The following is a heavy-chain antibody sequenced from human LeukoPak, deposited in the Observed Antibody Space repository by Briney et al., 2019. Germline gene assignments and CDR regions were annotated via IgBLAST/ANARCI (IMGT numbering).Heavy chain of an antibody. CDR3: ASKYYDILTGYPY. Sequence: SVKVSCKASGGTFSSYAISWVRQAPGQGLEWMGGTIPIFGTANYAQKFQGRVTITADKSTSTAYMELSSLRSEDTAVYYCASKYYDILTGYPYWGQGTLVTVSS. D-gene: IGHD3-9*01. CDR2: TIPIFGTA. J-gene: IGHJ4*02. V-gene: IGHV1-69*06. CDR1: GGTFSSYA.